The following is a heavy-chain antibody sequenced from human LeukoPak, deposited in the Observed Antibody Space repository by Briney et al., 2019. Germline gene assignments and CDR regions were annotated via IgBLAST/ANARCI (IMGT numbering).Heavy chain of an antibody. Sequence: PSETLSLTCTVSGGSISSGGYYWSWIRQPPGKGLEWIGYIYHSGSTYYNPSLKGRVTISVDRSKNQFSLKLSSVTAADTAVYYCARGFITGTTEDAFDIWGQGTMVTVSS. CDR3: ARGFITGTTEDAFDI. CDR1: GGSISSGGYY. D-gene: IGHD1-7*01. CDR2: IYHSGST. J-gene: IGHJ3*02. V-gene: IGHV4-30-2*01.